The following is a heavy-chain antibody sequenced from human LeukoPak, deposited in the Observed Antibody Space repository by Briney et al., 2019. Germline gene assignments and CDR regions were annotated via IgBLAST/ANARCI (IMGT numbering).Heavy chain of an antibody. V-gene: IGHV5-51*01. CDR1: GYSFSFYR. Sequence: GESLKISCKGSGYSFSFYRIAWVRQMPGKGLEWMGIIYPGDSDTRYSPSFQGQVTISVDKSISTAYLQWGSLKASDTAMYYCARQDGEGSYYFDYWGQGSLVTVSS. CDR2: IYPGDSDT. J-gene: IGHJ4*02. CDR3: ARQDGEGSYYFDY. D-gene: IGHD5-24*01.